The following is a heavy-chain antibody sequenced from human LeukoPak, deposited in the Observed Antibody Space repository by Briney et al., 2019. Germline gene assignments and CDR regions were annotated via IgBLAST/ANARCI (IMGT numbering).Heavy chain of an antibody. CDR3: AKSPSSWKFDD. CDR1: GFTFSSYS. V-gene: IGHV3-48*04. J-gene: IGHJ4*02. Sequence: PGGSLRLSCAASGFTFSSYSMNWVRQAPGKGLEWVSYISSSSSTIYYADSVRGRFTISRDNAKNSLYLQMNSLRAEDTAVYYCAKSPSSWKFDDWGQGTLVTVSS. D-gene: IGHD6-13*01. CDR2: ISSSSSTI.